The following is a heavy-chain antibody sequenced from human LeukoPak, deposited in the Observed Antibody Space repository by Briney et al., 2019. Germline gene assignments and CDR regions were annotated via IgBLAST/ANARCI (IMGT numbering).Heavy chain of an antibody. J-gene: IGHJ4*02. V-gene: IGHV3-23*01. D-gene: IGHD3-22*01. Sequence: GGSLRLSCAASVFTFISYAVRGVRQPPGKGLEGVSAISGSGGRTYYADSVKGWFTISRDNSMNTLYLQMNSLRAEDTAVYYCAKEPEYYYDSSGYYLDYWGQGTLVTVSS. CDR2: ISGSGGRT. CDR1: VFTFISYA. CDR3: AKEPEYYYDSSGYYLDY.